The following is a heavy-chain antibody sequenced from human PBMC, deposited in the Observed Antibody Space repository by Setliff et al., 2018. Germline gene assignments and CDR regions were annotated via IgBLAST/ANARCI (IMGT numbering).Heavy chain of an antibody. D-gene: IGHD3-10*01. CDR3: RLWFGELLRDY. J-gene: IGHJ4*02. V-gene: IGHV1-46*01. CDR1: GYAFTSYY. Sequence: ASVKVSCKASGYAFTSYYMHWVRQAPGQGLEWMGLINPTGGSTSYAQKFQGRVTMTRDTSTSTVFMELSSLRSEDTAVYYCRLWFGELLRDYWGQGTLVTVSS. CDR2: INPTGGST.